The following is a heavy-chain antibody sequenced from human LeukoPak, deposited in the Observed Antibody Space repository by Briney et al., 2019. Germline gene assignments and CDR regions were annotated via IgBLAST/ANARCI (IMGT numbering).Heavy chain of an antibody. D-gene: IGHD5-18*01. Sequence: GGSLRLSCAASGFTVSSNYMSWVRQAPGKGLEWVSVIYSGGSTYYADSVKGRFTISRDNSKNTLYLQMNSLRAEDTAVYYCARDSEVTISYGMDVWGQGITVTVSS. CDR2: IYSGGST. V-gene: IGHV3-66*01. CDR3: ARDSEVTISYGMDV. CDR1: GFTVSSNY. J-gene: IGHJ6*02.